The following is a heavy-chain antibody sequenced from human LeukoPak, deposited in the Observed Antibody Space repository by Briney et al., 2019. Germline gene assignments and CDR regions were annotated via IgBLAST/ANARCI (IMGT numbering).Heavy chain of an antibody. CDR3: ARPGRYSYDTFDY. V-gene: IGHV3-53*01. CDR1: GFTVSSNY. J-gene: IGHJ4*02. Sequence: GGSLRLSCAASGFTVSSNYMSWVRQAPGKGLEWVSVIYSGGSTYYADSVKGRFTISRDNSKNTLYLQMNSLRAEDTAVYYCARPGRYSYDTFDYWGQGTLVTVSS. CDR2: IYSGGST. D-gene: IGHD5-18*01.